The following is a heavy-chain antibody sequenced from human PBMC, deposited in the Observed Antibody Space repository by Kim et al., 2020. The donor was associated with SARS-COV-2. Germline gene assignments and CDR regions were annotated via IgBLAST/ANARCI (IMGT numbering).Heavy chain of an antibody. V-gene: IGHV4-59*01. J-gene: IGHJ4*02. CDR3: ARFGPDYGGNY. CDR2: T. Sequence: TNYNPSLKSRVTISVDTSKNQFSLKLSSVTAADTAVYYCARFGPDYGGNYWGQGTLVTVSS. D-gene: IGHD4-17*01.